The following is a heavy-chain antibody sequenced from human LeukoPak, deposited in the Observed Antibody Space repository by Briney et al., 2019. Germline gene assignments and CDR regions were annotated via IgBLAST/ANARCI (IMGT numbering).Heavy chain of an antibody. CDR3: ARGVRGYSYGSRFDY. CDR1: GFTFNDYY. V-gene: IGHV3-11*04. Sequence: GGSLRLSCAASGFTFNDYYMSWIRQAPGEGLEWVSYIGSSGGTIYYADSVKGRFTISRDNTKNSLYLQMNSLRDEDTAVYYCARGVRGYSYGSRFDYWGQGTLVTVSS. CDR2: IGSSGGTI. D-gene: IGHD5-18*01. J-gene: IGHJ4*02.